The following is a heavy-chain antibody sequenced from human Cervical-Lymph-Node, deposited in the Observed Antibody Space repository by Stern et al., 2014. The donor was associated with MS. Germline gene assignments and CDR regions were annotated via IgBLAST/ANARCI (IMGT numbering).Heavy chain of an antibody. CDR2: VYHSGST. V-gene: IGHV4-4*02. CDR3: ARGSSGGSGYGMDV. D-gene: IGHD2-15*01. J-gene: IGHJ6*02. CDR1: GGSVRSRNW. Sequence: QVQLQESGPGLVKPSGTLSLTCAVSGGSVRSRNWWHWVRQSPGKGLEWIGKVYHSGSTHYNPSLKSRVTISIDKSKNHLSLNRTSVTAADTAVYYCARGSSGGSGYGMDVWGQGTTIIVSS.